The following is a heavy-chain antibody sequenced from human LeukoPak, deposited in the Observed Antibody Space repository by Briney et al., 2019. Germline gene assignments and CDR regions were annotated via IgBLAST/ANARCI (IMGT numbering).Heavy chain of an antibody. CDR1: GYTFTSYY. CDR2: INPSGGST. J-gene: IGHJ4*02. V-gene: IGHV1-46*01. Sequence: ASVKVSCKASGYTFTSYYMHWVRQAPGQGLEWMGIINPSGGSTSYAQKFQGRVTMTRDMSTSTVYMELSSLRSEDTAVYYCARVGTKIAVAGYFDYWGQGTLVTVSS. CDR3: ARVGTKIAVAGYFDY. D-gene: IGHD6-19*01.